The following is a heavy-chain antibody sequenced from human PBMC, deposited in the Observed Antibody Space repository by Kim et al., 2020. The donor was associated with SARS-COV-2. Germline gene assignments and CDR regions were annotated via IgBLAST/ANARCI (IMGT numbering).Heavy chain of an antibody. CDR2: NT. V-gene: IGHV1-3*01. Sequence: NTRYSQNLQGRVTLTRDTSASTAYMQLSSLRSEDTAVYYCVRDNSGWNDYWGQGTLVTVSS. D-gene: IGHD6-19*01. CDR3: VRDNSGWNDY. J-gene: IGHJ4*02.